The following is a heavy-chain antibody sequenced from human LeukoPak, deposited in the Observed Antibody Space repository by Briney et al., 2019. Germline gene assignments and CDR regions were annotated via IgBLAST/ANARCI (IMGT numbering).Heavy chain of an antibody. CDR3: ARGAPEYNFDY. D-gene: IGHD6-6*01. CDR2: IYYSGST. CDR1: GGSISSSSYY. Sequence: KPSETLSLTCTVSGGSISSSSYYWGWIRQPPGKGLEWIGSIYYSGSTYYNPSLKSRVTISVDTSKNQFSLKLSSVTAADTAVYYCARGAPEYNFDYWGQGTLVTVSS. V-gene: IGHV4-39*07. J-gene: IGHJ4*02.